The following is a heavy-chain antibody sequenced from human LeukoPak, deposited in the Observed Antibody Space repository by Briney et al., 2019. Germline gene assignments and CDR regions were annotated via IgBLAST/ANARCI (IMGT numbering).Heavy chain of an antibody. Sequence: ASVRVSCKASGYTFTSYHIHWVRQVPGQGLEWMGVINPSEGSTDYAQKFQDRVSLTRDTSTSTVYMDLSRLRCEDTAVYYCARALSTMVRGVYYYYGMDVWGKGTTVTVSS. V-gene: IGHV1-46*01. J-gene: IGHJ6*04. CDR3: ARALSTMVRGVYYYYGMDV. CDR2: INPSEGST. CDR1: GYTFTSYH. D-gene: IGHD3-10*01.